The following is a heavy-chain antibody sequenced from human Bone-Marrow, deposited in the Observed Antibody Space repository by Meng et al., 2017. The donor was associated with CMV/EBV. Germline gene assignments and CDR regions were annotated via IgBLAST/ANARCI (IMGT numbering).Heavy chain of an antibody. V-gene: IGHV3-30-3*01. J-gene: IGHJ3*01. CDR1: GFTFSSYA. Sequence: GGSLRLSCAASGFTFSSYAMHWVRQAPGKGLEWVAVISYDGSNKYYADSVKGRFTISRDNSKNTLYLQMSSLRVEDTAVYYCARGGLYINGPPDDYDLWGQGTMVTVSS. CDR3: ARGGLYINGPPDDYDL. D-gene: IGHD2-8*01. CDR2: ISYDGSNK.